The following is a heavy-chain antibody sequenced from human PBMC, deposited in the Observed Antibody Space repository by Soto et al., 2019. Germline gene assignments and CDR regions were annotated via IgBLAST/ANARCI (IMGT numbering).Heavy chain of an antibody. V-gene: IGHV3-21*01. CDR2: ISSSSSYI. J-gene: IGHJ6*02. CDR3: AGKMNYYDSSGPYYYGMDV. D-gene: IGHD3-22*01. CDR1: GFTFSSYS. Sequence: GGSLRLSCAASGFTFSSYSMNWVRQAPGKGLEWVSSISSSSSYIYYADSVKGRFTISRDNAKNSLYLQMNSLRAEDTAVHYCAGKMNYYDSSGPYYYGMDVWGQGTTVTVSS.